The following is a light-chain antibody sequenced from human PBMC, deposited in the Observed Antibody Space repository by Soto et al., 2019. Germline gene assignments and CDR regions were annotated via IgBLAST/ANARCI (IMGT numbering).Light chain of an antibody. J-gene: IGKJ4*01. Sequence: DIQMTQSPSSLSASVGDRVTITCRSSQNIRGHLNWYQQKPGKAPKPLIFAATSLQGGVPSRFRGSGSGTDLNLTVTNMQPEDFATYYCQQNYNAPRTFGGGTKVEV. CDR2: AAT. CDR3: QQNYNAPRT. CDR1: QNIRGH. V-gene: IGKV1-39*01.